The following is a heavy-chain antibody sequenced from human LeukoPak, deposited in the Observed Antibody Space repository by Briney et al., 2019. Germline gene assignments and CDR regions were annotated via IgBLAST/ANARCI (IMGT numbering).Heavy chain of an antibody. D-gene: IGHD3-10*02. Sequence: GESLKICCQCSGYNFNNYWIGWVRQVSGQGLEWMGAVNPPDHDTRYSPSFRGQVTISVDKSTNTAYLQWRSLRASDSGMYFCAIFCSGDFPLNVWAQRTLVTVSS. J-gene: IGHJ4*02. CDR2: VNPPDHDT. CDR3: AIFCSGDFPLNV. CDR1: GYNFNNYW. V-gene: IGHV5-51*01.